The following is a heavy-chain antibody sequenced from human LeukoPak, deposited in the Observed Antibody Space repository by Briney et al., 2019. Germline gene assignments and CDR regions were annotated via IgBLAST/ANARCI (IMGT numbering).Heavy chain of an antibody. V-gene: IGHV3-9*01. CDR1: GFTFDDYA. CDR3: VKDRLVTVVGHFQY. CDR2: ISWNSGSI. D-gene: IGHD3-22*01. J-gene: IGHJ1*01. Sequence: GGSLRLSCAASGFTFDDYAMHWVRQAPGKGLEWVSGISWNSGSIGYADSVKGRFTISRDNAKNSLDLQMNSLRAEDTALYYCVKDRLVTVVGHFQYWGQGTLVTVSS.